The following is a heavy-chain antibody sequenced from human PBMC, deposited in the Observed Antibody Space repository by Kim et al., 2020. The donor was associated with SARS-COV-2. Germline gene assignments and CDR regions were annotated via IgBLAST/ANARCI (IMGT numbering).Heavy chain of an antibody. J-gene: IGHJ2*01. D-gene: IGHD2-2*03. CDR3: AKGMDISSRSHWYFDL. CDR1: GFTFSNYA. V-gene: IGHV3-23*01. CDR2: ISTTSITT. Sequence: GGSLRLSCVASGFTFSNYAMTWFRQAPGKGLEGVAGISTTSITTYYTDSVKGRFTISRDNSKNTLYLQMNSMRAEDTAIYHCAKGMDISSRSHWYFDLWGRGTLVTVSS.